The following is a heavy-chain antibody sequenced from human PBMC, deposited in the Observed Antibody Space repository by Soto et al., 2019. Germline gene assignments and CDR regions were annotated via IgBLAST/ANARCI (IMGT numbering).Heavy chain of an antibody. V-gene: IGHV4-30-4*01. D-gene: IGHD4-4*01. CDR1: GGHISSDDQY. J-gene: IGHJ6*02. Sequence: TVSLKCTVPGGHISSDDQYGTWVCTRPWKGLEWIAYIYNGGSTYYNPSLKSRINIYVETSKNQFSLNVSSVTAEYTAVYYCARAVTSVYPGMDVWGQGTPVTVSS. CDR2: IYNGGST. CDR3: ARAVTSVYPGMDV.